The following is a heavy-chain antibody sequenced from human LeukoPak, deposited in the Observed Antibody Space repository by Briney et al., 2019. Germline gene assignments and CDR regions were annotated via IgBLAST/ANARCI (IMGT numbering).Heavy chain of an antibody. Sequence: ASVKVSCKASGYTFTSYGISWARQAPGQGLEWMGWISAYNGNTNYAQKLQGRVTMTTDTSTSTAYMELRSLRSDDTAVYYCARDDLSDGDPAPYYYGMDVWGQGTTVTVSS. CDR1: GYTFTSYG. CDR3: ARDDLSDGDPAPYYYGMDV. D-gene: IGHD4-17*01. V-gene: IGHV1-18*01. J-gene: IGHJ6*02. CDR2: ISAYNGNT.